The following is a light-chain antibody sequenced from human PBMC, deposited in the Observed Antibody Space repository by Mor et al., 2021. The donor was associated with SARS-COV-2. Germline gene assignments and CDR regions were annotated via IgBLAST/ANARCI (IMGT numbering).Light chain of an antibody. Sequence: RPGQPPRLLIYDASNRAAGIPGRFSGSGSGTDFTLTVSRLEAEDFAVSYCQQRSDWITFGQGTRLE. V-gene: IGKV3-11*01. CDR2: DAS. J-gene: IGKJ5*01. CDR3: QQRSDWIT.